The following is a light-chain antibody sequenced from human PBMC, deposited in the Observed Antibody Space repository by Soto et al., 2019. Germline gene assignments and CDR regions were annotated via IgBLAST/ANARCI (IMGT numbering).Light chain of an antibody. CDR3: SSYTSSNSYIL. CDR1: SSDVGGYNY. V-gene: IGLV2-14*01. Sequence: QSALTQPASVSGSPGQSITISCTGTSSDVGGYNYVSWYQQHPGKAPKLMIYEVNNRPSGVSSRFSGSKSGNTASLTISGLQAEDEAEYYCSSYTSSNSYILFGGGTKVTVL. J-gene: IGLJ2*01. CDR2: EVN.